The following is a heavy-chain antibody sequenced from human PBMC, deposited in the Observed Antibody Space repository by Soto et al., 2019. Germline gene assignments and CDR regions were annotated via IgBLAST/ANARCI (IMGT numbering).Heavy chain of an antibody. V-gene: IGHV1-3*01. J-gene: IGHJ4*02. CDR1: GYTFTRYV. CDR3: ARGSGYSYGNYDC. D-gene: IGHD5-18*01. Sequence: ASVKVSCKASGYTFTRYVMHWVRQAPGQSLEWMGWINAGNGNTKYSQKFQGRVTIARDTSASTAYMELSSLRSEDTAVYYCARGSGYSYGNYDCWGQGTLVTVSS. CDR2: INAGNGNT.